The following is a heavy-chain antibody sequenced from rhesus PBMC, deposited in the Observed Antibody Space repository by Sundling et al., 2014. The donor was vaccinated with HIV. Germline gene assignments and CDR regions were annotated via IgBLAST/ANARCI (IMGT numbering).Heavy chain of an antibody. CDR2: IRKQANGGTA. CDR1: GFTFSDHY. CDR3: ARLLGYCTSTTCYEAEYFEF. J-gene: IGHJ1*01. Sequence: EVRLVESGGGLVQPGGSLRLSCAASGFTFSDHYMNWVRQAPGKGPEWVGFIRKQANGGTAEYAASVKGRFTISRDDSKSIAYLQMNSLKTEDTAVYYCARLLGYCTSTTCYEAEYFEFRGQGALVTVSS. V-gene: IGHV3-116*02. D-gene: IGHD2-2*01.